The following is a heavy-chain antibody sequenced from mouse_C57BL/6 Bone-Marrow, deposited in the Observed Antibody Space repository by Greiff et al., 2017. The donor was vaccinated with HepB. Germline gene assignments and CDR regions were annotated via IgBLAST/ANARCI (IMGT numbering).Heavy chain of an antibody. V-gene: IGHV5-17*01. Sequence: EVKLVESGGGLVKPGGSLKLSCAASGFTFSDYGMHWVRQAPEKGLEWVAYISSGSSTIYYADTVKGRFTISRDNAKNTLFLQMTSLRSEDTAMYYCARGAEYFDVWGTGTTVTVSS. CDR1: GFTFSDYG. CDR2: ISSGSSTI. J-gene: IGHJ1*03. CDR3: ARGAEYFDV.